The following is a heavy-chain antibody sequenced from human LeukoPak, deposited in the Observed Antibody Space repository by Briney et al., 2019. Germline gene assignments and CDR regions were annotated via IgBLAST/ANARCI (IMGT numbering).Heavy chain of an antibody. CDR3: ARAAPYGGNREVDY. V-gene: IGHV4-59*01. Sequence: PSETLSLTCTVSGGSISSYYWSWIRQPPGKGLEWIGYIYYSGSTNYNPSLKSRVTISVDTSKNQFSLKLSSVTAADTAVYYCARAAPYGGNREVDYWGQGTLVTVSS. CDR2: IYYSGST. J-gene: IGHJ4*02. CDR1: GGSISSYY. D-gene: IGHD4-23*01.